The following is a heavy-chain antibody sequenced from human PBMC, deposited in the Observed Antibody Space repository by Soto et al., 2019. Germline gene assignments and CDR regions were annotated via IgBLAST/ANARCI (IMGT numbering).Heavy chain of an antibody. J-gene: IGHJ5*02. CDR1: GFSFSNYA. CDR2: ISGSGDST. CDR3: AKDFLSGTYFFWFDP. D-gene: IGHD3-10*01. V-gene: IGHV3-23*01. Sequence: GSLRLSCAASGFSFSNYAMSWVRQTPGKGLEWVSSISGSGDSTLSADSVKGQFTISRDNSKNTLYLQMNSLRAEDTAVYYCAKDFLSGTYFFWFDPWGQGTLVTVSS.